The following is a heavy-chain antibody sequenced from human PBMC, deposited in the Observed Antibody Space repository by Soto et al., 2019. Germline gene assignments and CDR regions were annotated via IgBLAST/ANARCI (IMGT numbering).Heavy chain of an antibody. J-gene: IGHJ6*02. Sequence: QVQVVQSGAEVKKPGASVKISCKASGYSFTTYAMHWVRQAPGQRLEWMAWINGGNGNTKYSQKFQDRVTTTRDTSANIAYMERSSLRSQDSAVYYCARGKGMEENYYYHGMDVWGQGTTVTVSS. D-gene: IGHD1-1*01. CDR2: INGGNGNT. CDR1: GYSFTTYA. CDR3: ARGKGMEENYYYHGMDV. V-gene: IGHV1-3*01.